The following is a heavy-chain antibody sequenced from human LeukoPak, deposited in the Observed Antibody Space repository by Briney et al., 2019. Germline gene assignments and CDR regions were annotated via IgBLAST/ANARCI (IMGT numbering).Heavy chain of an antibody. V-gene: IGHV3-21*01. CDR1: GFTFSTYA. Sequence: GSLRLSCAASGFTFSTYAMNWVRQAPGKGLEWVSSISSSSSYIYYADSVKGRFTISRDNAKNSLYLQMNSLRAEDTAVYYCARDRGSSGRYGDAFDIWGQGTMVTVSS. D-gene: IGHD6-19*01. CDR3: ARDRGSSGRYGDAFDI. J-gene: IGHJ3*02. CDR2: ISSSSSYI.